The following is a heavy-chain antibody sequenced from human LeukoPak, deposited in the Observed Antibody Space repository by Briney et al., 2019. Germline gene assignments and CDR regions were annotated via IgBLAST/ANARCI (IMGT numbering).Heavy chain of an antibody. D-gene: IGHD3-22*01. V-gene: IGHV4-61*02. CDR1: GGSISSGSYY. J-gene: IGHJ4*02. CDR3: ARDRYYYDSSARYFDY. CDR2: IHTSGST. Sequence: SQTLSLTCTVSGGSISSGSYYWSWIRQPAGKGLEWIVRIHTSGSTNYSPSLKSRVTMSVDTSKNQFSLKLSSVTAADTAVYYCARDRYYYDSSARYFDYWGQGTLVTVSS.